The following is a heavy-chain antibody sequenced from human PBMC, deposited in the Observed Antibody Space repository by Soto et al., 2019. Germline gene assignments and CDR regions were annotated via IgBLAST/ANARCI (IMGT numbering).Heavy chain of an antibody. D-gene: IGHD2-2*01. Sequence: ASVKVSCKASGYTFTGYYMHWVRQAPGQGLEWMGWINPNSGGTNYAQKFQGWVTMTRDTSISTAYMELSRLRSDDTAVYYCARGTNIVVVPPAPFDYWGQGTLVTVSS. CDR3: ARGTNIVVVPPAPFDY. CDR1: GYTFTGYY. J-gene: IGHJ4*02. CDR2: INPNSGGT. V-gene: IGHV1-2*04.